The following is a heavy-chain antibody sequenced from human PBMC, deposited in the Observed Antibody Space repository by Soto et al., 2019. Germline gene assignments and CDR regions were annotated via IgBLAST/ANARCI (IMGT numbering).Heavy chain of an antibody. CDR2: IRASGVTT. CDR3: AKGAIGRLDY. D-gene: IGHD1-26*01. J-gene: IGHJ4*02. V-gene: IGHV3-23*01. Sequence: QPGGSLRLSCAGSGLGFSNYAMSWVRQTPTKGLEWVSTIRASGVTTFYAEYARGRFTISRDNSKDTLYLQMNSLTAEGTALYYCAKGAIGRLDYWGQGTQVTVS. CDR1: GLGFSNYA.